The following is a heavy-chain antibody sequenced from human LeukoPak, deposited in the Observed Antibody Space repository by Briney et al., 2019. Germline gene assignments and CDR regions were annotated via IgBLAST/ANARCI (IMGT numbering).Heavy chain of an antibody. D-gene: IGHD3-10*01. CDR1: GGTFSSYA. CDR2: IIPILGIA. J-gene: IGHJ4*02. CDR3: ARDHGPSSGRPFDY. V-gene: IGHV1-69*04. Sequence: SVKVSCKASGGTFSSYAISWVRQAPGQGLEWMGRIIPILGIANYAQKFQGRVTITADKSTSTAYMELSSLRSEDTAVYYCARDHGPSSGRPFDYWGQGTLVTVSS.